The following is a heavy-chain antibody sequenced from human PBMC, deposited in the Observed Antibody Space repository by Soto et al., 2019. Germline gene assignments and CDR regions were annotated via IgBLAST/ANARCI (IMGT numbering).Heavy chain of an antibody. J-gene: IGHJ4*02. Sequence: EVQLVESGGGLVKPGGSLRLSCAASGFTFSSYSMNWVRQAPGKGLEWVSSISSSSSYIYYADSVKGRFTISRDNAKNSLFLQMNSLRAEDTAVYYCARGRGYYGSGSYYGGYFDYWGQGTLVTVSS. CDR2: ISSSSSYI. CDR1: GFTFSSYS. D-gene: IGHD3-10*01. CDR3: ARGRGYYGSGSYYGGYFDY. V-gene: IGHV3-21*01.